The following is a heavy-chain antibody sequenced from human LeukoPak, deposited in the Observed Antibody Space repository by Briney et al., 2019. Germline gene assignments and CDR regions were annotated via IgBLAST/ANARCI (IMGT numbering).Heavy chain of an antibody. CDR2: IIGDGSST. J-gene: IGHJ1*01. CDR1: GFTFSSYW. Sequence: GGSLRLSCAASGFTFSSYWMHWVRQTPGKGLVWLPRIIGDGSSTNYAESVKGRFTISRDNAKNTVYLQMNSLRDEDTAVYYCLRGGGSGSYGYFQHWGQGTLVTVSS. D-gene: IGHD3-10*01. V-gene: IGHV3-74*01. CDR3: LRGGGSGSYGYFQH.